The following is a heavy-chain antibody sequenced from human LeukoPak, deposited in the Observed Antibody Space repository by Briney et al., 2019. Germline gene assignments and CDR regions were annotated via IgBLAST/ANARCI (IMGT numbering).Heavy chain of an antibody. CDR2: IYYTGRT. V-gene: IGHV4-39*01. J-gene: IGHJ1*01. CDR3: ARRRYYDSTGYLD. D-gene: IGHD3-22*01. CDR1: GGYISSSSYY. Sequence: SETLSLTCSVYGGYISSSSYYWGWIRQPPGKGLEWIGDIYYTGRTYYNSSLKSRLTVSIDTSKNQFSLQLASLTAADTGVYYCARRRYYDSTGYLDWGQGTRITVSS.